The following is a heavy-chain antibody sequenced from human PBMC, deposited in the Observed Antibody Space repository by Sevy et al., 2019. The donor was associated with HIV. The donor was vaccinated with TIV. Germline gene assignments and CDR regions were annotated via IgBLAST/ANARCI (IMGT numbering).Heavy chain of an antibody. D-gene: IGHD6-25*01. Sequence: GGSLRLSCAASGFTFSSYWMSWVRQAPGGGLEWVANINQDGSEKNYWDSVKGRFTISRDNAENSLYLQMNSLRVDDTAVYFCAREVPRLPITYWGQGSLVTVSS. V-gene: IGHV3-7*01. CDR1: GFTFSSYW. CDR2: INQDGSEK. J-gene: IGHJ4*02. CDR3: AREVPRLPITY.